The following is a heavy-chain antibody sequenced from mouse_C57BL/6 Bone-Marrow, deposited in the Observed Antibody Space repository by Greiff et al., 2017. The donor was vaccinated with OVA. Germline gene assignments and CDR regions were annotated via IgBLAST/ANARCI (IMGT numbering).Heavy chain of an antibody. Sequence: QVQLKQPGAELVKPGASVKMSCKASGYTFTSYWITWVKQRPGQGLEWIGDIYPGSGSTNYNEKFKIKATLTLDTSSTTAYMQLSSLTSDDSAVYYCASWGYYYGSSFYYWGQGTTLTVSS. J-gene: IGHJ2*01. CDR2: IYPGSGST. CDR3: ASWGYYYGSSFYY. CDR1: GYTFTSYW. D-gene: IGHD1-1*01. V-gene: IGHV1-55*01.